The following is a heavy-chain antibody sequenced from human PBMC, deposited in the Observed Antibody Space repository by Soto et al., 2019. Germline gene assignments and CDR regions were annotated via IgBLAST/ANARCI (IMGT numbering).Heavy chain of an antibody. V-gene: IGHV1-46*01. CDR3: ARDSWELPLITMVRGIVNWFDP. Sequence: GASVKVSCKASGYTFTSYYMHWVRQAPGQGLEWMGIINPSGGSTSYAQKFQGRVTMTRDTSTSTVYMELSSLRSEDTAVYYCARDSWELPLITMVRGIVNWFDPWGQGTLVT. D-gene: IGHD3-10*01. CDR1: GYTFTSYY. CDR2: INPSGGST. J-gene: IGHJ5*02.